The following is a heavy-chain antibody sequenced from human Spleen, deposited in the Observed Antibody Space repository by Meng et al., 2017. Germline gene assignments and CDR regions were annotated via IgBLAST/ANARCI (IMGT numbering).Heavy chain of an antibody. CDR3: AYRRLSIFHFDY. CDR2: IYWDGDG. CDR1: GFSLTTSGVG. V-gene: IGHV2-5*02. J-gene: IGHJ4*02. D-gene: IGHD5/OR15-5a*01. Sequence: QITLKESGPALVKPTQTLTLTCPFSGFSLTTSGVGVAWIRHPPGKALEWLALIYWDGDGHYSPSLESRLTITKDTSKTQVVLTLTNMDPADTATYYCAYRRLSIFHFDYWGQGALVTVSS.